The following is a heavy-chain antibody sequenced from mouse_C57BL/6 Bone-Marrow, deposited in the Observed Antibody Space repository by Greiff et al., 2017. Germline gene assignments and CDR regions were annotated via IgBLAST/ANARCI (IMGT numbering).Heavy chain of an antibody. CDR2: INPNNGGT. V-gene: IGHV1-26*01. J-gene: IGHJ4*01. CDR3: ARGYYYGSSLYAMDY. D-gene: IGHD1-1*01. Sequence: QQSHGKSLEWIGDINPNNGGTSYNQKFKGKATLTVDKSSSTAYMELRSLTSEDSAVYYCARGYYYGSSLYAMDYWGQGTSVTVSS.